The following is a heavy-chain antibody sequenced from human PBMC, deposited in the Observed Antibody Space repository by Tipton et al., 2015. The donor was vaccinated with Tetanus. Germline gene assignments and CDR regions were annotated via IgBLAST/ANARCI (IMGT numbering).Heavy chain of an antibody. D-gene: IGHD3-22*01. V-gene: IGHV4-4*07. J-gene: IGHJ3*01. CDR3: AREDVYYHDGSGFYAFDV. CDR2: IYVTGAT. Sequence: TLSLTCTVSGGSVSSFYWSGIRQPAGKGLEWIGRIYVTGATNHSPALQSRVTMSIDRAKNQVSLTLTSVTAADAAMYYCAREDVYYHDGSGFYAFDVWGRGTMVAVSS. CDR1: GGSVSSFY.